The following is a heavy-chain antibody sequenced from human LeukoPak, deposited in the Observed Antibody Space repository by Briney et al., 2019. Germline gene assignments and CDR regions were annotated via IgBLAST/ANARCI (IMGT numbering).Heavy chain of an antibody. D-gene: IGHD1-26*01. CDR1: GDSISGYY. V-gene: IGHV4-59*01. J-gene: IGHJ4*02. CDR2: VHSSGST. Sequence: PSETLSLTCTVSGDSISGYYWSWIRQPPGRGLESIGYVHSSGSTNYNPSLNSRVTISIDPSKNQFSLKVTSVTTADTAVYYCARSGSYSGTFDYWGQGTLVTVSS. CDR3: ARSGSYSGTFDY.